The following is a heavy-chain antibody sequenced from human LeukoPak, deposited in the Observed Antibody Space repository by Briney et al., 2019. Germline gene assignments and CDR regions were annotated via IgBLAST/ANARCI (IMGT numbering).Heavy chain of an antibody. CDR1: GVTFSDYY. V-gene: IGHV3-11*04. Sequence: GGSLRLSCTASGVTFSDYYISWIRQAPGKGLEWVSYISSSGSTIYYADSLKGRFTISRDDAKNSLYLQLNSLRAEDTAVYYCARGYCSGGSCYWYAFDIWGQGTMVTVSS. J-gene: IGHJ3*02. CDR3: ARGYCSGGSCYWYAFDI. D-gene: IGHD2-15*01. CDR2: ISSSGSTI.